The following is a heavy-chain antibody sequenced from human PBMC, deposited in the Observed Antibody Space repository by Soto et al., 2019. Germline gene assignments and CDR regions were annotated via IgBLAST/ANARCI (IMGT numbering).Heavy chain of an antibody. CDR2: INAGNGNT. CDR3: AVVPAATFYFMDF. Sequence: QVQLVQSGAEVKKPGASVKVSCKASGYTFTSYAMHWVRQAPGQRLEWMGWINAGNGNTKYSQKFQVRVTITSDTSASTAYMELSSLRSEDTAVYYCAVVPAATFYFMDFWGKGTTVTVSS. J-gene: IGHJ6*03. D-gene: IGHD2-2*01. V-gene: IGHV1-3*01. CDR1: GYTFTSYA.